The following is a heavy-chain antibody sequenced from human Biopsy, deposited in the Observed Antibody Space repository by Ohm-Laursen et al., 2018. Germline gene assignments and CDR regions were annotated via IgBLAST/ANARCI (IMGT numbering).Heavy chain of an antibody. D-gene: IGHD4-23*01. V-gene: IGHV4-59*11. CDR1: GGSFTGHY. CDR3: ARGSNDFGGLYFPR. J-gene: IGHJ4*02. CDR2: ISYTAYT. Sequence: SETLSLTCCVSGGSFTGHYWSWIRQPPGKGLEWIGHISYTAYTSYNASLKSRVTISVDTSRNHFSLRLSSLTAADTAVYYCARGSNDFGGLYFPRWGQGTLLTVSS.